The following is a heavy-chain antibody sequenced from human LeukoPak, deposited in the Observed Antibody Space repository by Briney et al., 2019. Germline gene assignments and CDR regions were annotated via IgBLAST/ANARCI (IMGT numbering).Heavy chain of an antibody. CDR2: INPNSGGT. D-gene: IGHD2-15*01. V-gene: IGHV1-2*02. CDR3: ARVDPESCSGGSCYHDAFAI. J-gene: IGHJ3*02. CDR1: VYTLTGYY. Sequence: ASVNVSCKASVYTLTGYYMHWVRQAPGQGREGMGWINPNSGGTNYAQKFQGSVTMTTDTSISTAYMELSRLRSDDTDVYYCARVDPESCSGGSCYHDAFAIWGQGTMVTVSS.